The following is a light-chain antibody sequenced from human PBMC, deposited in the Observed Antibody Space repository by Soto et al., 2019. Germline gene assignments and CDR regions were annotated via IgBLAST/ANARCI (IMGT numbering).Light chain of an antibody. Sequence: EKVDMQCSGALSLCKWGRARLSCRDCQNISSSYLAWYQQKPGQAPSPLIYDTSIRATGIPARFSGIGSGTAFTLTICSLEPADLAVYYCQQRSNRPVTFGQGTKVDIK. CDR1: QNISSSY. CDR3: QQRSNRPVT. J-gene: IGKJ1*01. V-gene: IGKV3D-20*02. CDR2: DTS.